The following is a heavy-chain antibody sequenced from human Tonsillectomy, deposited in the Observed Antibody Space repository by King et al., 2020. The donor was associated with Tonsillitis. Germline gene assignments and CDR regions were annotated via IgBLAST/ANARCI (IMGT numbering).Heavy chain of an antibody. CDR1: GGSFSDYH. D-gene: IGHD1-14*01. V-gene: IGHV4-34*01. Sequence: VQLQQWGAGLWKPSETLSLTCAVYGGSFSDYHWSWIRQPPGQGLEWIGEINHTGSTNYNPSLKSRVTISVDTSKNQFSLRLSSVTAADTAVYYCARVAGAVYDYWGQGTLVTVSS. CDR3: ARVAGAVYDY. CDR2: INHTGST. J-gene: IGHJ4*02.